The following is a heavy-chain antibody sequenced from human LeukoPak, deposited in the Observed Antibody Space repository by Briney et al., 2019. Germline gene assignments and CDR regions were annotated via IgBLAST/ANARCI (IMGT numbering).Heavy chain of an antibody. CDR3: ARVAMIVAKPYDN. J-gene: IGHJ4*02. D-gene: IGHD3-22*01. V-gene: IGHV3-48*03. Sequence: GGSLRLSCAASGFPFSSYEMNWVRQAPGKGLEWVSYISSSGRTKYYADSVKGRFTISRDNAKNSLYLQMNSLRAEDTAVYYCARVAMIVAKPYDNWGQGTLVTVSS. CDR2: ISSSGRTK. CDR1: GFPFSSYE.